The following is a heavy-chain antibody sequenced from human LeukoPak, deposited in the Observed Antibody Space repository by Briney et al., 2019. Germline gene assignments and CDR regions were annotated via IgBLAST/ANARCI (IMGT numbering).Heavy chain of an antibody. CDR3: ARSPQSAYYDILTGYYTYYYGMDV. Sequence: SETLSLTCTVSGGSISSYYWSWIRQPPGKGLEWIGYIYYSGSTNYNPSLKSRVTISVDTSKNQFSLKLSSVTAADTVVYYCARSPQSAYYDILTGYYTYYYGMDVWGQGTTVTVSS. D-gene: IGHD3-9*01. CDR2: IYYSGST. V-gene: IGHV4-59*01. CDR1: GGSISSYY. J-gene: IGHJ6*02.